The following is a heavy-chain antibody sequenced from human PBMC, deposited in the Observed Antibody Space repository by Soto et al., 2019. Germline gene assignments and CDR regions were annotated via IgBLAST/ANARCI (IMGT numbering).Heavy chain of an antibody. J-gene: IGHJ6*02. D-gene: IGHD6-19*01. CDR3: ARDREAGYNFYYGMDV. CDR1: GADINTYS. CDR2: IYTSASI. V-gene: IGHV4-4*07. Sequence: SETLPLTCSVSGADINTYSLTWIRQPAGKGLEWIGRIYTSASINYNPSLRGRVTLSVDTSTNQVSLKLASVTAADTAVYYCARDREAGYNFYYGMDVWGQGTTVPVYS.